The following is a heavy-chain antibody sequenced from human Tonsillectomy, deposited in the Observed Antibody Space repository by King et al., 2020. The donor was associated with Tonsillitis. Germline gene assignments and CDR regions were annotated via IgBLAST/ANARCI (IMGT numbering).Heavy chain of an antibody. CDR1: GFTFSSDW. CDR3: ARDQASLLTY. Sequence: EVQLVESGGGLVQPGGSLRLSCAASGFTFSSDWVTWVRQAPGKGLEWVANINQDGSETNYGDSVKGRFTISRDNAKNSLYLQMNNLRVEETALYHCARDQASLLTYWGQGTLVTVSS. CDR2: INQDGSET. D-gene: IGHD1-26*01. J-gene: IGHJ4*02. V-gene: IGHV3-7*01.